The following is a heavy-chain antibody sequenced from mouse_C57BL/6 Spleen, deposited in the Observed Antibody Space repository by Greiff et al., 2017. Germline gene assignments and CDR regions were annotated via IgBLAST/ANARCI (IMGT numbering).Heavy chain of an antibody. CDR2: IRNKANGYTT. Sequence: EVQLVESGGGLVQPGGSLSLSCAASGFTFTDYYMSWVRQPPGKALEWLGFIRNKANGYTTEYSASVKGRFTISRDNSQSILYLQMNALRAEDSATYYCARFGDYDWYYYAMDYWGQGTSVTVSS. CDR3: ARFGDYDWYYYAMDY. D-gene: IGHD2-4*01. CDR1: GFTFTDYY. J-gene: IGHJ4*01. V-gene: IGHV7-3*01.